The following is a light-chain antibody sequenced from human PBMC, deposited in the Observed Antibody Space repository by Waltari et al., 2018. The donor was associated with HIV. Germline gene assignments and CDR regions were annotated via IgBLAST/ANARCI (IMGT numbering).Light chain of an antibody. Sequence: EIEMTQSPATLSVSAGDRATITCRASQSVNSNLAWYQQKPGQAPRLLIYGASTMATGIPARFRGSGSGTEFTLTISSLQSEDFAIYYCQQYNNWPWTFGQGTKVEIK. V-gene: IGKV3-15*01. CDR3: QQYNNWPWT. CDR1: QSVNSN. J-gene: IGKJ1*01. CDR2: GAS.